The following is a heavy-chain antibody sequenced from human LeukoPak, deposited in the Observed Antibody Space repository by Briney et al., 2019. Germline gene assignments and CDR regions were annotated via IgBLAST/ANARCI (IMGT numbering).Heavy chain of an antibody. CDR3: ARLDSGPFDYFDY. CDR1: GYSFTSYW. J-gene: IGHJ4*02. Sequence: GESLKISCKGSGYSFTSYWISWVRQMPGKGLEWMGRIDPSDSYTNYSPSFEGHVTISADKSISTAYLQWSSLKASDTAMYYCARLDSGPFDYFDYWGQGTLVTVSS. V-gene: IGHV5-10-1*01. D-gene: IGHD5-12*01. CDR2: IDPSDSYT.